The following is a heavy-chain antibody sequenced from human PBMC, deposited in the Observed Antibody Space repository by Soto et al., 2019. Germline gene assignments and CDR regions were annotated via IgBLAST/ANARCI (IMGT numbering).Heavy chain of an antibody. CDR1: GYTFTSYG. D-gene: IGHD2-2*01. CDR3: ARPHAAYCSSTSCYLVY. J-gene: IGHJ4*02. CDR2: ISAYNGNT. Sequence: QVQLVQSGAEVKKPGASVKVSCKASGYTFTSYGISWVRQAPGQGLEWMGWISAYNGNTNYAQKLQGRVTMTTDTSTSTAYMERRSLRSDDTAVYYCARPHAAYCSSTSCYLVYWGQGTLVTVSS. V-gene: IGHV1-18*01.